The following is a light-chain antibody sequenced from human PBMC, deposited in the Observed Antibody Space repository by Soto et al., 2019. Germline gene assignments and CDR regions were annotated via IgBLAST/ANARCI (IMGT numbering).Light chain of an antibody. V-gene: IGKV3-20*01. CDR2: GAS. CDR3: QQYDSSLFT. Sequence: EIVLTQSPGTLSLSPGERATLSCRASQSVSSSYLSWYQHKPGQAPRLLIYGASSRATGIPDRFSGSGSGTDFPLTISRLEPEDFAVYYCQQYDSSLFTFGAGTKVDIK. CDR1: QSVSSSY. J-gene: IGKJ3*01.